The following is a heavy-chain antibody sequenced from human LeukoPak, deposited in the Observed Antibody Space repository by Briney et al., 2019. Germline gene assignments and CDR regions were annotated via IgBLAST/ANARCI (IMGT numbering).Heavy chain of an antibody. J-gene: IGHJ3*02. D-gene: IGHD3-22*01. CDR1: GFTFSSYA. CDR2: ISYDGSNK. V-gene: IGHV3-30-3*01. Sequence: GGSLRLSCAASGFTFSSYAMHWVRQAPGKGLEWVAVISYDGSNKYYADSVKGRFTISRDNSKNTLYLQMNSLRAEDTAVYYCARGADYYDSSGYYWVYAFDIWGQGTMVTVSS. CDR3: ARGADYYDSSGYYWVYAFDI.